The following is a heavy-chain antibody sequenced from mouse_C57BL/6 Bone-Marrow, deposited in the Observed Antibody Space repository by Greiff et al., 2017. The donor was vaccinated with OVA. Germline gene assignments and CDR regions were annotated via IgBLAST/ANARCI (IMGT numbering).Heavy chain of an antibody. CDR1: GYTFTDHT. J-gene: IGHJ4*01. Sequence: VQLVESDAELVKPGASVKISCKVSGYTFTDHTIHWMKQRPEQGLEWIGYIYPRDGSTKYNEKFKGKATLTADKSSSTAYMQLNSLTSEDSAVYFCARGFYDGYHYYAMDYWGQGTSVTVSS. CDR2: IYPRDGST. D-gene: IGHD2-3*01. V-gene: IGHV1-78*01. CDR3: ARGFYDGYHYYAMDY.